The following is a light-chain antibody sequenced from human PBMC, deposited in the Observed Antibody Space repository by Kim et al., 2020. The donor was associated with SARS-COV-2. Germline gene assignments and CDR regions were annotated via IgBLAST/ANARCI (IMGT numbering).Light chain of an antibody. Sequence: SYELTQPPSVSVSPGQTARITCSGDALPKQYAYWYQQKPGQAPVLVIYKDSERPSGIPERFSGPSSGTTVTLTIRGVQAEDEADYYCQSADSSGTYWVF. CDR3: QSADSSGTYWV. CDR1: ALPKQY. V-gene: IGLV3-25*03. CDR2: KDS. J-gene: IGLJ3*02.